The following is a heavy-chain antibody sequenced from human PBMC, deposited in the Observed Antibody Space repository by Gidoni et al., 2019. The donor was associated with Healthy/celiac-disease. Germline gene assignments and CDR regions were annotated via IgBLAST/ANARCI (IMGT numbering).Heavy chain of an antibody. V-gene: IGHV3-15*01. CDR2: ITSKTDGGTT. J-gene: IGHJ4*02. D-gene: IGHD2-15*01. CDR1: GFTFSNAW. CDR3: TTYIVVVAATPGDY. Sequence: EVQLVESGGGLVKPGGSLRLSCAASGFTFSNAWMSWVRQAPGKGLEWVGRITSKTDGGTTDYAAPVKGRFTISIDDSKNTLYLQMNSLKTEDTAVYYCTTYIVVVAATPGDYWGQGTLVTVSS.